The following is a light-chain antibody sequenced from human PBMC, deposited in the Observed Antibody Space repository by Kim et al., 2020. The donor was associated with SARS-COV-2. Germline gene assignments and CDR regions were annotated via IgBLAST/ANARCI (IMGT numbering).Light chain of an antibody. V-gene: IGKV1-5*01. CDR2: QAS. CDR3: QEYHTYPYI. CDR1: QSIGNW. J-gene: IGKJ2*01. Sequence: SASVGDRVIITCRASQSIGNWLAWYQHKPGKAPKLLIYQASSLESGVPSSFSGSGSGTEFTLTINSLQPDDFATYYCQEYHTYPYIFGQGTRLEF.